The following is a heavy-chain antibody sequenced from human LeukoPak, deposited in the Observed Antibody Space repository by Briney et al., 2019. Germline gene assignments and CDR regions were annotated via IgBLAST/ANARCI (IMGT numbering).Heavy chain of an antibody. CDR2: MNPNSGNT. CDR3: ARGAHRAAAQRSYWYFDL. D-gene: IGHD6-13*01. V-gene: IGHV1-8*01. Sequence: ASVKVSCKASGYTFTSYDINWVRQATGQGLEWMGWMNPNSGNTGYAQKFQGRVTMTRNTSISTAYMELSSLRSEDTAVYYCARGAHRAAAQRSYWYFDLWGRGTLVTVSS. CDR1: GYTFTSYD. J-gene: IGHJ2*01.